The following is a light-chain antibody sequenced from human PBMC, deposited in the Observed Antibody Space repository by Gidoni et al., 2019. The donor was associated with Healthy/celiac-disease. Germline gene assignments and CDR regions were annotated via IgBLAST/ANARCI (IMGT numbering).Light chain of an antibody. V-gene: IGLV3-21*04. J-gene: IGLJ2*01. Sequence: SSVLSQTPSVSGVPGTTARITCGGNNIGSKSVQWDRQTPGQAPVLVIYYDSDRPSGLPWRFSGSNSGNTATLTISRVEAGDEADYYCQVCDSSSDHVVFGGGTKLTVL. CDR3: QVCDSSSDHVV. CDR2: YDS. CDR1: NIGSKS.